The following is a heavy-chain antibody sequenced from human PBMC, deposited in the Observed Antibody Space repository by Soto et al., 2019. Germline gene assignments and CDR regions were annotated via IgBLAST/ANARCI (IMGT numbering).Heavy chain of an antibody. V-gene: IGHV1-69*01. Sequence: QVQLAQSGAEVKKPGSSAKVSCKASGGTFSSYAISWVRQAPGQGLEWMGGIIPIFGTANYAQKFQGRVTITAVEPTSTAYMEASSLGYEDPAEYYCASVGRLVPHGATNNDYWGQGTVDSVSS. CDR2: IIPIFGTA. J-gene: IGHJ4*02. CDR1: GGTFSSYA. CDR3: ASVGRLVPHGATNNDY. D-gene: IGHD1-1*01.